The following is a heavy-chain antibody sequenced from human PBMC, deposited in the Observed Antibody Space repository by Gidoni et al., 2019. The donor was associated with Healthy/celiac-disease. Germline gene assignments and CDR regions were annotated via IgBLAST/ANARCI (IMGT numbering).Heavy chain of an antibody. D-gene: IGHD3-9*01. CDR1: GYSFTSYW. CDR3: ARQGYDILTKGWFDP. V-gene: IGHV5-10-1*01. CDR2: IDPSDSYT. Sequence: VQLVQSGAEVKKPGESLSISCKGSGYSFTSYWISWVRQMPGKGLAWMGRIDPSDSYTNYSPSVQGHVTISADKSISTAYLQWSSLKASDTAMYYCARQGYDILTKGWFDPWGQGTLVTVSS. J-gene: IGHJ5*02.